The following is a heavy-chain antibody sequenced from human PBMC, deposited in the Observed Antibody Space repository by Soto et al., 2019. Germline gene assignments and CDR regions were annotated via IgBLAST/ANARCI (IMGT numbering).Heavy chain of an antibody. D-gene: IGHD1-7*01. CDR3: ARGRTGTTYKYYSYGMDV. J-gene: IGHJ6*02. Sequence: QVQLVQSGAEVKKPGSSVKVSCKASGGTFSSYAISWVRQAPGQGLEWMGGIIPIFGTANYAQKFQGRVTITADEATSTAYMELSSLRSEDTAVYYCARGRTGTTYKYYSYGMDVWGQGTTVTVSS. CDR2: IIPIFGTA. CDR1: GGTFSSYA. V-gene: IGHV1-69*01.